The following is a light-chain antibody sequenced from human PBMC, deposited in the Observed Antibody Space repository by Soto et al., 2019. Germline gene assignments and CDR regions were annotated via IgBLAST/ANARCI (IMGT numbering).Light chain of an antibody. V-gene: IGKV3-15*01. CDR1: QSVSSN. J-gene: IGKJ3*01. CDR2: GAS. CDR3: QQYNSWPRT. Sequence: EIVMTQSPATLSVSPVERATLSCMASQSVSSNLAWYQQKPGQAPRLLIYGASTRATGIPARFSGSGSGTEFTLTISSLQSDEFAVYYCQQYNSWPRTFGPGTKVDIK.